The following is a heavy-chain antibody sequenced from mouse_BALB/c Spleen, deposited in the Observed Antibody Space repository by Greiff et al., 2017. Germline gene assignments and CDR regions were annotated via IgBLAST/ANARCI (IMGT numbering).Heavy chain of an antibody. J-gene: IGHJ1*01. CDR2: IYPGDGDT. CDR1: GYTFTSYW. D-gene: IGHD1-1*01. Sequence: VQLQQSGAELARPGASVKLSCKASGYTFTSYWMQWVKQRPGQGLEWIGAIYPGDGDTRYTQKFKGKATLTADKSSSTAYMQLSSLASEDSAVYYFARSPYYGSSYWYFDGWGAGTTVTVSS. V-gene: IGHV1-87*01. CDR3: ARSPYYGSSYWYFDG.